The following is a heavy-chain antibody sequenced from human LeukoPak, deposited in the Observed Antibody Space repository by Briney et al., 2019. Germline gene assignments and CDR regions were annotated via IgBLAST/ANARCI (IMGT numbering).Heavy chain of an antibody. V-gene: IGHV1-2*02. Sequence: ASVKVSCKASGYTFTGYYMHWVRQAPGQGLEWMGWINPDTGATKYAQKFQGRVTMTRDTSISTAYMDLSSLTSDDTAIYYCAGGRGNDYWGQGSLVTVSS. CDR3: AGGRGNDY. CDR2: INPDTGAT. D-gene: IGHD3-10*01. J-gene: IGHJ4*02. CDR1: GYTFTGYY.